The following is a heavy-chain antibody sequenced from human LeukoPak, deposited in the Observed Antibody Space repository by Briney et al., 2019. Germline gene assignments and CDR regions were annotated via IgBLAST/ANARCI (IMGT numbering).Heavy chain of an antibody. CDR1: GFTFTNYW. V-gene: IGHV3-74*01. J-gene: IGHJ5*02. Sequence: GGSLRLSCAASGFTFTNYWIHWVRQAPGKGLMWVSRIKSDGITTNYADSVKGRFTISRDNAKNTVHLQMDSLTVEDTAVYYCAVSNWMDPWGQGTLVTVSS. CDR2: IKSDGITT. CDR3: AVSNWMDP.